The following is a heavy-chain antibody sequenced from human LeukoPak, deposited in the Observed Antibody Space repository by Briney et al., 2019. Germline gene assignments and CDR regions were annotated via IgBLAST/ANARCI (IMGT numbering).Heavy chain of an antibody. Sequence: PGGSLRLSCAASGFTFSSYEMNWVRQAPGKGLEWVAFIRYDGSNKYYADSVKGRFTISRDNSKNTLYLQMNSLRAEDTAVYYWAKDLGGDFYYWGQGTLVTVSP. CDR2: IRYDGSNK. CDR3: AKDLGGDFYY. V-gene: IGHV3-30*02. CDR1: GFTFSSYE. J-gene: IGHJ4*02. D-gene: IGHD3-10*01.